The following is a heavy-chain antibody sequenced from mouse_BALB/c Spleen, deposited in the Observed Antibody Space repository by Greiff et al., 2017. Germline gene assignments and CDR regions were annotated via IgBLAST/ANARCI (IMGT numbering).Heavy chain of an antibody. V-gene: IGHV5-12-1*01. CDR2: ISSGGGST. Sequence: EVQGVESGGGLVKPGGSLKLSCAASGFAFSSYDMSWVRQTPEKRLEWVAYISSGGGSTYYPDTVKGRFTISRDNAKNTLYLQMSSLKSEDTAMYYCARQTGRWYFDVWGAGTTVTVSS. D-gene: IGHD3-3*01. J-gene: IGHJ1*01. CDR3: ARQTGRWYFDV. CDR1: GFAFSSYD.